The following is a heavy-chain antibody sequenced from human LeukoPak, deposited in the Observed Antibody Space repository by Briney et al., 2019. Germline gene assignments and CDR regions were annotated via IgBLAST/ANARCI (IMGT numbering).Heavy chain of an antibody. Sequence: SVKVSCKASGGTFSSYTISWVRQAPGQGLEWMGRIIPILGIANYAQKFQGRVTITADKSTGTAYMELSSLRSEDTAVYYCAINIPPAHCSSTSCYTGDYWGQGTLVTVSS. CDR2: IIPILGIA. D-gene: IGHD2-2*02. V-gene: IGHV1-69*02. CDR1: GGTFSSYT. J-gene: IGHJ4*02. CDR3: AINIPPAHCSSTSCYTGDY.